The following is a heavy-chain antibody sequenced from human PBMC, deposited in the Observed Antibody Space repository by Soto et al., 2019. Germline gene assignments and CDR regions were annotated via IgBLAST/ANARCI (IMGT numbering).Heavy chain of an antibody. CDR1: GFTFSSYA. J-gene: IGHJ4*02. CDR2: ISGSGGST. Sequence: GGSLRLSCAASGFTFSSYAMSWVRQAPGKGLEWVSAISGSGGSTYYADSVKGRFTISRDNSKNTLYLQMNSLRAEDTAVYYCAKREAHYDFWSGSYYFDYWGQGTLVTVSS. D-gene: IGHD3-3*01. CDR3: AKREAHYDFWSGSYYFDY. V-gene: IGHV3-23*01.